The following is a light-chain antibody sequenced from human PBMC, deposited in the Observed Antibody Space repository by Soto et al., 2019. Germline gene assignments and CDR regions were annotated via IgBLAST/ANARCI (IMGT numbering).Light chain of an antibody. CDR1: QSISSY. V-gene: IGKV1-39*01. J-gene: IGKJ5*01. Sequence: IQMTQSTSCLSASVGDKVTITYRASQSISSYLNWYQQKPGKAPKLLIYAASSLQSGVPSRFSGSGSGTDFTLTISSLQPEDFATYYCQQLFDSPITCGQWTDWRL. CDR2: AAS. CDR3: QQLFDSPIT.